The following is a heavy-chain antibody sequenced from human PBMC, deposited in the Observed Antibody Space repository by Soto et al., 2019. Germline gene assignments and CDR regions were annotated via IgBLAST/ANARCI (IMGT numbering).Heavy chain of an antibody. D-gene: IGHD4-4*01. Sequence: QVQLVQSGAEVRKPGASVKVSCKASGYTFTGYYLHWVRHAPGQGLEWLGWINPNSGDTNYAQKFQGWVTMTRDTSISTAYMELSRLRSDDTAVYYDERGNDYSIDWGQGTLVTVSS. J-gene: IGHJ4*02. CDR2: INPNSGDT. V-gene: IGHV1-2*04. CDR3: ERGNDYSID. CDR1: GYTFTGYY.